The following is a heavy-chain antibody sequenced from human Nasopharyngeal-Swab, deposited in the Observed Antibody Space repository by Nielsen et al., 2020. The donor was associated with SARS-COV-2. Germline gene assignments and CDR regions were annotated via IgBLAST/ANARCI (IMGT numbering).Heavy chain of an antibody. V-gene: IGHV1-69*13. Sequence: SVKVACKASGGTFSSYAISWVRQARGQGLEWMGWIIPIFGTANYAQKFQGRVTITADESTSSAYMELSSLRSEDTAVYYWARGVVAGTGQNWFDPWGQGTLVTVSS. CDR1: GGTFSSYA. CDR3: ARGVVAGTGQNWFDP. D-gene: IGHD6-19*01. J-gene: IGHJ5*02. CDR2: IIPIFGTA.